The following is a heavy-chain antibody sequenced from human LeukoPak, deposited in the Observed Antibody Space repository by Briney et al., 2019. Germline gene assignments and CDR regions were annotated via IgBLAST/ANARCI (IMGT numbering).Heavy chain of an antibody. CDR2: VDHTGST. CDR3: ARAVYSYGYYYYYYMDV. Sequence: SETLSLTCAVSDDSITMYYWTWIRQPPGKGLEWIGYVDHTGSTKFNPSLNGRVSISRDTSNNFFSLRLRSVTAADTAVYYCARAVYSYGYYYYYYMDVWGKGTTVTVSS. J-gene: IGHJ6*03. D-gene: IGHD5-18*01. CDR1: DDSITMYY. V-gene: IGHV4-59*01.